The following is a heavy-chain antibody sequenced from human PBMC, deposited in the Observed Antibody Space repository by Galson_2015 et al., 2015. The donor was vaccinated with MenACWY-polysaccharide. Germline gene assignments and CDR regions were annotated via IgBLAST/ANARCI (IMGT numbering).Heavy chain of an antibody. J-gene: IGHJ4*02. CDR1: GFTFTNYA. V-gene: IGHV3-23*01. CDR3: AKGLTGPAAGTDYFDY. Sequence: SLRLSCAASGFTFTNYAMSWVRQTPGEGLEWVSAITVSGDNTYYADSVKGRFAISRDNSKNTLSLQMNSLRTEDTAVYYCAKGLTGPAAGTDYFDYSGPGTLVTVSS. D-gene: IGHD6-13*01. CDR2: ITVSGDNT.